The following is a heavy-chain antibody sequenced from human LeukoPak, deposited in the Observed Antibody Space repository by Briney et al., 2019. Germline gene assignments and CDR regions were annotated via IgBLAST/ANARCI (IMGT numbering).Heavy chain of an antibody. D-gene: IGHD2-2*01. Sequence: GGSLRLSCAASGLTFSSYWMSWVRQAPGKGLEWVANIKQDGSEKYYVDSVKGRFTISRDNAKNSLYLQMNSLRAEDTAVYYCATQYCSSTSCPLAFDIWGQGTMVTVSS. CDR3: ATQYCSSTSCPLAFDI. J-gene: IGHJ3*02. V-gene: IGHV3-7*02. CDR2: IKQDGSEK. CDR1: GLTFSSYW.